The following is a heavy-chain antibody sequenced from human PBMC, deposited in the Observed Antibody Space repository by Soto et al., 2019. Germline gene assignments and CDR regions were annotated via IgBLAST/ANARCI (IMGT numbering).Heavy chain of an antibody. CDR3: ARGARLSSWLDP. CDR1: GGSISSYY. D-gene: IGHD6-6*01. J-gene: IGHJ5*02. Sequence: SETLSLTCTVSGGSISSYYWSWIRQPPGKGLEWIGYIYYSGSTNYNPSLKSRVTISVDTSKNQFSLKLSSVTAADTAVYYCARGARLSSWLDPRGQGTLVTVSS. V-gene: IGHV4-59*01. CDR2: IYYSGST.